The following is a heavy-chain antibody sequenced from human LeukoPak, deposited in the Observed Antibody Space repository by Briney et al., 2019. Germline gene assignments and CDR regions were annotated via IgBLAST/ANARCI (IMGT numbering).Heavy chain of an antibody. Sequence: SETLSLTCTVSGGSISSSSYYWGWIRQPPGKGLAWIGSIYYSGSTYYNPSLKSRVTISVDTSKNQFSLKLSSVTAADTAVYYRARLDYYYYYMDVWGKGTTVTVSS. CDR1: GGSISSSSYY. CDR2: IYYSGST. J-gene: IGHJ6*03. V-gene: IGHV4-39*07. CDR3: ARLDYYYYYMDV.